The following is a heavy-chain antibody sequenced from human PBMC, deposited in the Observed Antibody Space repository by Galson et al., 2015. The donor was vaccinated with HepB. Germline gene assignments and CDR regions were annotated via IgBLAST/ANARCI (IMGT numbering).Heavy chain of an antibody. Sequence: SVKVSCKASGYMFLTYGLSWVRQAPGQGLEWMGWISVYNGTTDYAQKFQGRFTMTTDISTGTAYMELRRLKSDDTAMYYCARVRFYDDGGDFDYWGQGTLVTVSS. J-gene: IGHJ4*02. V-gene: IGHV1-18*04. CDR1: GYMFLTYG. D-gene: IGHD5/OR15-5a*01. CDR3: ARVRFYDDGGDFDY. CDR2: ISVYNGTT.